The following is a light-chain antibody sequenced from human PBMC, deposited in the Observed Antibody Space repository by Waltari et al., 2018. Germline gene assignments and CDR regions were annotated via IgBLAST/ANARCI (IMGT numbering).Light chain of an antibody. CDR1: SGDVGSHNY. V-gene: IGLV2-14*03. CDR2: DVS. CDR3: NSYTSSTNVV. Sequence: QPVLTKSASVSGSPGQSIPTPCPGPSGDVGSHNYVPWYQQHPGKAPQLIIYDVSKRPSGVSNRISASKSGNTASLTISGLQAEDEAHYYCNSYTSSTNVVFGGGTKLTVL. J-gene: IGLJ2*01.